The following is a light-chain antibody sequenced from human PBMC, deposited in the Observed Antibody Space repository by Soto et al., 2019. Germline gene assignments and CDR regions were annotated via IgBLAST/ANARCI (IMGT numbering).Light chain of an antibody. CDR1: SSNIGSNT. CDR2: STN. V-gene: IGLV1-44*01. CDR3: AAWDDSLNGPV. J-gene: IGLJ2*01. Sequence: QSVLTQPPSASGTPGQRVTISCSGSSSNIGSNTVNWYQQLPGTAPKLLICSTNQRPSGVPDRFSGSKSGTSASLALSGLQSEDEADYYCAAWDDSLNGPVFGGGTKVTVL.